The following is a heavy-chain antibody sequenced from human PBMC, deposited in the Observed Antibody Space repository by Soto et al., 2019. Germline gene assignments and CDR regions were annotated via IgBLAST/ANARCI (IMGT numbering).Heavy chain of an antibody. CDR1: GFTFSSNA. D-gene: IGHD6-6*01. J-gene: IGHJ6*02. CDR3: ARDIHSSSSRDPSYGMDV. Sequence: GGSLRLSCAASGFTFSSNAMHWVRQAQSKGLEWVAVISYDGSNKYYADSVKGRFTISRDNSKNTLYLQMNSLRADDTAVYYCARDIHSSSSRDPSYGMDVWGQGTTVTVSS. CDR2: ISYDGSNK. V-gene: IGHV3-30-3*01.